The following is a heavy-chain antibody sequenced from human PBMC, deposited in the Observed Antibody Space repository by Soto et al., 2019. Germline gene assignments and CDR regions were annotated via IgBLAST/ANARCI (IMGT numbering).Heavy chain of an antibody. V-gene: IGHV3-9*01. D-gene: IGHD3-10*02. CDR3: ANLPLYVSRFAS. J-gene: IGHJ4*02. CDR2: ISWNGADV. Sequence: EVQLVESGGGLVQPGRSLRLSCAASGFIFDDYAIHWDRRAPGKGLEWVSGISWNGADVGYADSVKGRFTISRDNAKISLYLQMDSLRAEDTALYYWANLPLYVSRFASWGQGTLVTVSS. CDR1: GFIFDDYA.